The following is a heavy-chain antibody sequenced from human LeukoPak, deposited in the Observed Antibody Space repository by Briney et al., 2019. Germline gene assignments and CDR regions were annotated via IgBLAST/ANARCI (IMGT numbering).Heavy chain of an antibody. CDR1: GFTFDDYA. V-gene: IGHV3-9*01. CDR2: ISWNSGSI. Sequence: PGGSLRLSCAASGFTFDDYAMHWVRQAPGKGLEWVSGISWNSGSIGYADSVKGRFTISRDNAKNSLYLQMNSLRAEDTALYYCAKDILRWPHGYFDYWGQGTLVTVSS. D-gene: IGHD2-15*01. CDR3: AKDILRWPHGYFDY. J-gene: IGHJ4*02.